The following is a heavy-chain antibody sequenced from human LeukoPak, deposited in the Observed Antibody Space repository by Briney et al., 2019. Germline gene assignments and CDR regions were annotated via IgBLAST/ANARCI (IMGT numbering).Heavy chain of an antibody. Sequence: PSETLSLTCTVSGGSISGYYWSWFRQTPGKGPEWIGYIYYSGSTKYNPSLKSRVTISVDRSKNQFSLKLNSVTAADTAVYYCARYWGVQLWPHWYFDLWGRGSLVTVSS. D-gene: IGHD5-18*01. J-gene: IGHJ2*01. CDR2: IYYSGST. CDR1: GGSISGYY. V-gene: IGHV4-59*01. CDR3: ARYWGVQLWPHWYFDL.